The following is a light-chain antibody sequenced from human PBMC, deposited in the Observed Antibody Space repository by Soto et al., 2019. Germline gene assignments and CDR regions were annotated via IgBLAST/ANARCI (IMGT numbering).Light chain of an antibody. J-gene: IGLJ3*02. CDR3: LLYYGGAQLWV. V-gene: IGLV7-43*01. CDR1: TGASTSDYY. CDR2: STN. Sequence: QTVGPQGPYLPGSPGGPVTPPLASRTGASTSDYYPNWVQQKPGQAPRTLIYSTNNKHSWTPARFSGSLLGGKAALTLSGVQPEDEAEYYCLLYYGGAQLWVFGGGTKLTVL.